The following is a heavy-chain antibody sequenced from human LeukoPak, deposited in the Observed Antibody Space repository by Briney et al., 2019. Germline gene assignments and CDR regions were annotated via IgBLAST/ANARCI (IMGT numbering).Heavy chain of an antibody. V-gene: IGHV1-8*02. Sequence: ASVKVSCKASGYTFIGYFIHWVRQAPGQRPEWMGWINPNSGNTGYAQKFQGRVTMTRNTSISTAYMELSSLRSEDTAVYYCARGSGITMTIDYWGQGTLVTVSS. D-gene: IGHD3-22*01. CDR1: GYTFIGYF. CDR2: INPNSGNT. J-gene: IGHJ4*02. CDR3: ARGSGITMTIDY.